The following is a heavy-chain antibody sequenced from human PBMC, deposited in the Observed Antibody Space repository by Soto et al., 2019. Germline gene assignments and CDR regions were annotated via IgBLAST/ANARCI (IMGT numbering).Heavy chain of an antibody. D-gene: IGHD6-19*01. V-gene: IGHV3-48*03. CDR3: VRDRSSSGWFGDF. Sequence: PGGSLRLSCAVSAFSFTSDEMNWVRQAPGKGLEWVAYISTSGNTIYYAGSVKGRFTISRDNAKNSLYLQMNSLRVEDTAVYYCVRDRSSSGWFGDFWGQGTPVTVSS. J-gene: IGHJ4*02. CDR2: ISTSGNTI. CDR1: AFSFTSDE.